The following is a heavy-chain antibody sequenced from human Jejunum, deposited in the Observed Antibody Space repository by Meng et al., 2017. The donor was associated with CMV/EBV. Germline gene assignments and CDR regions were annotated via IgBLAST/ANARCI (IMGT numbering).Heavy chain of an antibody. D-gene: IGHD4-17*01. Sequence: VSGGSITSGDLWSWVRQPPGKGLEWIGEVYYDGRTYYNPSLNIRVTISLDKSKKQFSLNLNSVTAADTAVYYCARHDFGDATAAFDLWGQGTLVTVSS. CDR2: VYYDGRT. J-gene: IGHJ3*01. V-gene: IGHV4-4*02. CDR1: GGSITSGDL. CDR3: ARHDFGDATAAFDL.